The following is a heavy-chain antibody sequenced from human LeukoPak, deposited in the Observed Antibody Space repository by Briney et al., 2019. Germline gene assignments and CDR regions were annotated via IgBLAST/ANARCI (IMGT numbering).Heavy chain of an antibody. Sequence: SQTLSLTCTVSGGSISSGIYYWSWIRQPAGRGLEWIGRIYTSGSTNYNPSLKGRVTISVDTSKNQFSLKLSSVTAADTAVYYCAREGGGYYYDSSGYYSFYFDYWGQGTLVTVSS. CDR2: IYTSGST. V-gene: IGHV4-61*02. CDR3: AREGGGYYYDSSGYYSFYFDY. D-gene: IGHD3-22*01. CDR1: GGSISSGIYY. J-gene: IGHJ4*02.